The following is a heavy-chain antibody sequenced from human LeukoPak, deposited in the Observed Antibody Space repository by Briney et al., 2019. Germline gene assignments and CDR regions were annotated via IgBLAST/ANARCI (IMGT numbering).Heavy chain of an antibody. CDR3: ARSTMVRGVRFDP. J-gene: IGHJ5*02. V-gene: IGHV3-53*01. CDR1: GFTVSSNY. D-gene: IGHD3-10*01. CDR2: IYSGGST. Sequence: GGSLRLSCAASGFTVSSNYMSWVRQAPGKGLEWVSVIYSGGSTYYADSVKGRFTISRDNSKNTLYLQMNSLRAEDTAVYYHARSTMVRGVRFDPWGQGTLVTVSS.